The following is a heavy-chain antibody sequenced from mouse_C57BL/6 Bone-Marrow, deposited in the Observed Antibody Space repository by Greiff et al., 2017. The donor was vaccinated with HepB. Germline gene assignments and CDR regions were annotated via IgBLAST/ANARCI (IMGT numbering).Heavy chain of an antibody. CDR2: IHPNSGST. Sequence: QVQLQQSGAELVKPGASVKLSCKASGYTFTSYWMHWVKQRPGQGLEWIGMIHPNSGSTNYNEKFKSKATLTVDKSSSTAYMQLSSLTSEDSAVYYCARLWDGYWYFDVWGTGTTVTVSS. CDR1: GYTFTSYW. V-gene: IGHV1-64*01. J-gene: IGHJ1*03. CDR3: ARLWDGYWYFDV. D-gene: IGHD2-3*01.